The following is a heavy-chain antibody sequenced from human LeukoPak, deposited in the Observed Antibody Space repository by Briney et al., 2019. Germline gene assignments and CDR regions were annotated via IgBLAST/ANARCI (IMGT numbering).Heavy chain of an antibody. CDR1: GFTFSNYS. Sequence: GGSLRLSCAASGFTFSNYSMNWVRQAPGRGLGWVGLIKSKYGGGTIDYGAPVKGRFTISRDDSKNTLYLQMDSLKTEDTAVYFCTTIHRGRYCNVWGQGAPVTVSS. CDR3: TTIHRGRYCNV. D-gene: IGHD1-26*01. J-gene: IGHJ4*02. V-gene: IGHV3-15*01. CDR2: IKSKYGGGTI.